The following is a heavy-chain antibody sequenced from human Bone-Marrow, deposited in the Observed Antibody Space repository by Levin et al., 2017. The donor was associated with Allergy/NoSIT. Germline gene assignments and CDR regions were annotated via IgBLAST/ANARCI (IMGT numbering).Heavy chain of an antibody. CDR2: ITGDGKTT. Sequence: GESLKISCAASGFTFSTYWMHWVRQAPGKGLVWVSRITGDGKTTWYADSVKGRFTISRDNAKNTLFLQMNSLRAEDTAVYYCARDSPQPGTGVDFWGQGTLVTVSS. V-gene: IGHV3-74*01. J-gene: IGHJ4*02. CDR3: ARDSPQPGTGVDF. CDR1: GFTFSTYW. D-gene: IGHD3-10*01.